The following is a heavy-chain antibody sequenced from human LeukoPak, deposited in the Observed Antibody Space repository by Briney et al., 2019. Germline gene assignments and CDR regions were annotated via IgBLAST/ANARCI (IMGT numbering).Heavy chain of an antibody. D-gene: IGHD1-26*01. J-gene: IGHJ3*02. CDR3: AREDDTGRYMGDDAFDI. V-gene: IGHV1-69*06. Sequence: SVKVSCKASGGTFNSYAISWVRHAPGQGLEWMGGIIPMSDTANYPQKFRGRLTITADIPTSTVYMELSSLRSEDTAVYYCAREDDTGRYMGDDAFDIWGQGTMVTVSS. CDR1: GGTFNSYA. CDR2: IIPMSDTA.